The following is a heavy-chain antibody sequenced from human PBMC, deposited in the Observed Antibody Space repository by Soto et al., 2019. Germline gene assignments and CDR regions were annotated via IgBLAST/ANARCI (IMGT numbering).Heavy chain of an antibody. D-gene: IGHD2-15*01. V-gene: IGHV3-9*01. CDR2: ISWNSGSI. J-gene: IGHJ2*01. CDR3: AKALTHGYCSGGSCYHYWYFDL. CDR1: GFTFDDYA. Sequence: GGSLRLSCAASGFTFDDYAMHWVRQAPGKGLEWVSGISWNSGSIGYADSVKGRFTISRDNAKNSLYLQMNSLRAEDTALYYCAKALTHGYCSGGSCYHYWYFDLWGRGTLVTVSS.